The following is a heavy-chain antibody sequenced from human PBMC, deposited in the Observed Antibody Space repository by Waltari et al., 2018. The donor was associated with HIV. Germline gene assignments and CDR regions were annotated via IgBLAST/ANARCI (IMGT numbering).Heavy chain of an antibody. Sequence: EEKLVQSGAEVKEPGESLKISCKSLGNNFAGYWVGWVRQMPGKGLEWMGVIYPGDSNAVYSPSFQGRVIMSTDGSISTVYLQWSSLRASDTAMYYCARRKGDYRTAFDIWGQGTMVTASS. CDR1: GNNFAGYW. D-gene: IGHD4-17*01. CDR2: IYPGDSNA. V-gene: IGHV5-51*01. J-gene: IGHJ3*02. CDR3: ARRKGDYRTAFDI.